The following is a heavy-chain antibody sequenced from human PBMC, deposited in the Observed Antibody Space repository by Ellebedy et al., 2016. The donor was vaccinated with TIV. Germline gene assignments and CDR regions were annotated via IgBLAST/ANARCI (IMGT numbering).Heavy chain of an antibody. Sequence: MPSETLSLTCRVSGGSISTYYWSWIRQSPGKGLEWIGHIYYTGGTNYNPSLKNRVTISIDTSKSQFSLRLSSVTAADTAVYYCARRSGAHQEGGWYDPWGQGALVTVSS. D-gene: IGHD2-15*01. CDR3: ARRSGAHQEGGWYDP. CDR2: IYYTGGT. V-gene: IGHV4-59*08. CDR1: GGSISTYY. J-gene: IGHJ5*02.